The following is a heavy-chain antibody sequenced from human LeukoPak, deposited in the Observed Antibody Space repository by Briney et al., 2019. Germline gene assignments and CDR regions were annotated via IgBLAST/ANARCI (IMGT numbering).Heavy chain of an antibody. CDR3: ARDPIAAAASGGDY. CDR1: GFTFSSYS. Sequence: GGSLRLSCAVSGFTFSSYSMNWVRQAPGKGLEWVPSITSRSSYMYYADSVKGRFTISRDNPKNSLYLQMNSLRAEATAIYYCARDPIAAAASGGDYWGQGTLVTVSS. V-gene: IGHV3-21*01. CDR2: ITSRSSYM. J-gene: IGHJ4*02. D-gene: IGHD6-13*01.